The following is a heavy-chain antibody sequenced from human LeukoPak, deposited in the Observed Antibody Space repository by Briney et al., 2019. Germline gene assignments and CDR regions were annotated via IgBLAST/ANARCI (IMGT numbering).Heavy chain of an antibody. D-gene: IGHD3-10*01. CDR1: GFTFSNAW. CDR3: TKYLWFGELLSDY. V-gene: IGHV3-15*01. Sequence: PGGSLRLSCAASGFTFSNAWMSWVRQAPGKGLEWVGRIKSKTDGGTTDYAAPVKGRFTISRDDSKNTLYLQMNSLKTEGTAVYYCTKYLWFGELLSDYWGQGTLVTVSS. CDR2: IKSKTDGGTT. J-gene: IGHJ4*02.